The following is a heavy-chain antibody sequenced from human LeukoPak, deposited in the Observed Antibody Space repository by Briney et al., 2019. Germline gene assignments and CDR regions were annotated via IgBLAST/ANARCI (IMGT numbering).Heavy chain of an antibody. J-gene: IGHJ4*02. Sequence: ASVKVSCKASGYTFSGYYMNWVRQAPGQGLEWMGWINPNSGGTNYAQKFQGRVTMTRDTSISTAYMELSRLRYDDTAVYYCARVLGPPVLRFLEWSYWGQGTLVTVSS. D-gene: IGHD3-3*01. CDR3: ARVLGPPVLRFLEWSY. V-gene: IGHV1-2*02. CDR2: INPNSGGT. CDR1: GYTFSGYY.